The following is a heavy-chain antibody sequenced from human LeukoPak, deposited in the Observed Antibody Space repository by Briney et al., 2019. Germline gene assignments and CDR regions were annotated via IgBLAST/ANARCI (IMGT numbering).Heavy chain of an antibody. J-gene: IGHJ4*02. V-gene: IGHV3-48*03. CDR3: ATCPPSSWYYFDF. CDR1: RFTLSNYE. CDR2: ISCSGNPI. D-gene: IGHD6-13*01. Sequence: GGSLRLSCAAHRFTLSNYEIAWVRQAPGRGLEWLPSISCSGNPIYYAHYVKGGYTISRDNSKNSLYLQMNSMRAEDTAVYYCATCPPSSWYYFDFWGQGALVTVSS.